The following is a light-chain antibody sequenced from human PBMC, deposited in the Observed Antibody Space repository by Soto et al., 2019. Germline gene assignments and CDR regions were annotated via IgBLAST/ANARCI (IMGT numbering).Light chain of an antibody. Sequence: EIVLTQSPATLSLSPGERATLSCRASQSVSSYLAWYQRKPGQAPRLLIYDASNRATGIPARFSGSGSGTDFTLTISSLEPEDFAVYYCQQRGSWPLTFGQGTRLEIK. CDR3: QQRGSWPLT. V-gene: IGKV3-11*01. CDR2: DAS. CDR1: QSVSSY. J-gene: IGKJ5*01.